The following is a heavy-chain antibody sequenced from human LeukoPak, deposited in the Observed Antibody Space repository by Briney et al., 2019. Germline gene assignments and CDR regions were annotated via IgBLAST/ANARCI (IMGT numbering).Heavy chain of an antibody. CDR1: GFTFSSYA. CDR2: ISGSGGST. CDR3: AKERGISTARAPFDY. V-gene: IGHV3-23*01. Sequence: GGSLRLSCAASGFTFSSYAMSWVRQAPGKGREGVSAISGSGGSTYYADSVQGRFTISRDNSKNTLYLQMNSLRAEDTAVYYCAKERGISTARAPFDYWGQGTLVTVSS. J-gene: IGHJ4*02. D-gene: IGHD6-6*01.